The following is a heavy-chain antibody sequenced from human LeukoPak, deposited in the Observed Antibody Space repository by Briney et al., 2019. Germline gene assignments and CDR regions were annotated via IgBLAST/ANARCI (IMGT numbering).Heavy chain of an antibody. CDR2: INPNSGGT. D-gene: IGHD2-2*03. J-gene: IGHJ4*02. Sequence: ASVKVSCKASGYTFTGYYMHWVRQAPGQGLEWMGWINPNSGGTNYAQKFQGRVTMTRDTSISTAYMELSRLRSDDTAVYYCARRAPGYCSSTSCYPGGYWGQGTLVTVSS. CDR3: ARRAPGYCSSTSCYPGGY. V-gene: IGHV1-2*02. CDR1: GYTFTGYY.